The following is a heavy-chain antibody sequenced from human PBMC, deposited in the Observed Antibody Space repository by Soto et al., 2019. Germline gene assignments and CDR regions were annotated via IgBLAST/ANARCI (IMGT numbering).Heavy chain of an antibody. J-gene: IGHJ4*02. D-gene: IGHD2-15*01. V-gene: IGHV3-7*01. CDR3: SRDVVVGAKALNY. CDR2: IKEDGSEK. CDR1: GFTFSNYW. Sequence: EVQLVESGGGLVQPGGSLRLSCAASGFTFSNYWMTWVRQAPGQGLEWVANIKEDGSEKHYVDSVKGRFTISRDNAKNSLYLQMNSLRVEDTAVYFSSRDVVVGAKALNYWGQGALVTVSS.